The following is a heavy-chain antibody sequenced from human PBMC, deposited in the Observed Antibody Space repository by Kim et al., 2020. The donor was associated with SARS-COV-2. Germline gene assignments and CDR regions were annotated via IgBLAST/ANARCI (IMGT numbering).Heavy chain of an antibody. CDR3: TTDRRTTVTFDY. D-gene: IGHD4-17*01. V-gene: IGHV3-15*06. Sequence: NYPTPVKRRFTISRDDAKSTLYLQMNRLKTEDTAVYYCTTDRRTTVTFDYWGQGTLVTVSS. J-gene: IGHJ4*02.